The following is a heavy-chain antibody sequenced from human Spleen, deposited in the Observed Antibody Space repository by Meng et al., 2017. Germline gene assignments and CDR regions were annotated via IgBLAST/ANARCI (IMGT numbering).Heavy chain of an antibody. D-gene: IGHD5-18*01. CDR2: IYYSGST. V-gene: IGHV4-31*02. CDR3: ARVAGYSYVYGIADY. J-gene: IGHJ4*02. Sequence: HVQLQESGPGLVKPSQPLSLTLTVSGGSISSGGYYWCWIRQHPGKGLEWMGYIYYSGSTYYNPSLKSRVTISVDTSKNQFSLKLSSVTAADTAVYYCARVAGYSYVYGIADYWGQGTLVTVSS. CDR1: GGSISSGGYY.